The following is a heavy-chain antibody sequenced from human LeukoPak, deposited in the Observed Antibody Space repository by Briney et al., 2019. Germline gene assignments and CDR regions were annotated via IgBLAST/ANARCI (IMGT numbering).Heavy chain of an antibody. J-gene: IGHJ5*02. D-gene: IGHD2-15*01. Sequence: SQTLSLTCTVSGGTISSGAYYWTWHRQRPGLGLEWIGYIFYTGVTSDNPALESRITISVDTSMNQFSLKLTSVTAADTAVYYCARVGDCSGGTCYSAQFDPWGQGTLVTVSS. CDR2: IFYTGVT. CDR1: GGTISSGAYY. CDR3: ARVGDCSGGTCYSAQFDP. V-gene: IGHV4-31*03.